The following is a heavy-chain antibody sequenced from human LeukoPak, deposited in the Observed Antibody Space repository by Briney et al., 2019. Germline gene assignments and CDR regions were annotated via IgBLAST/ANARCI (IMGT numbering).Heavy chain of an antibody. D-gene: IGHD6-19*01. Sequence: SVKVSCKASGGTFSSYAISWVRQAPGQGLEWMGGITPIFGTANYAQKFQGRVTITADESTSTAYMELSSLRSEDTAVYYCARPTKSSGWYFCCAPQNVDYGMDVWGQGTTVTVSS. CDR3: ARPTKSSGWYFCCAPQNVDYGMDV. V-gene: IGHV1-69*13. CDR1: GGTFSSYA. CDR2: ITPIFGTA. J-gene: IGHJ6*02.